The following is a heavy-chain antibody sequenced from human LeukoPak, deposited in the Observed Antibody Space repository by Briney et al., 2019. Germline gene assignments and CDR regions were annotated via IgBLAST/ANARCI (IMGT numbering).Heavy chain of an antibody. Sequence: PGGSLRLSCVASGFTSGVYAISWVRQAPGQGLEWMGGIIPIFGTANYAQKFQGRATITADESTSTAYMELSSLRSEDTAVYYCARDDYGDHEGLGYWGQGTLVTVSS. V-gene: IGHV1-69*01. CDR3: ARDDYGDHEGLGY. J-gene: IGHJ4*02. CDR2: IIPIFGTA. D-gene: IGHD4-17*01. CDR1: GFTSGVYA.